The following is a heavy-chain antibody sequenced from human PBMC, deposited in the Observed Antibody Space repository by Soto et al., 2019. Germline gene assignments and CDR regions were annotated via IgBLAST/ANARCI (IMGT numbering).Heavy chain of an antibody. D-gene: IGHD6-13*01. J-gene: IGHJ5*02. Sequence: GGSLRLSCAASGFTFSSYSMNWVRQAPGKGLEWVSYISSSSSTIYYADSVKGRFTISRDNAKNSLYLQMNSLRAEDTAVYYCARGRRYSSPPWFDPWGQGTLVTVSS. CDR2: ISSSSSTI. V-gene: IGHV3-48*01. CDR1: GFTFSSYS. CDR3: ARGRRYSSPPWFDP.